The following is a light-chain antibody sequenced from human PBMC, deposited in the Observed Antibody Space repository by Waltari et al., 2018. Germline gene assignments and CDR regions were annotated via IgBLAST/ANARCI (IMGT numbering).Light chain of an antibody. CDR1: TRDVGRYNY. CDR3: SSYTSIKTPYVV. CDR2: EVT. J-gene: IGLJ2*01. Sequence: QSALTQPASVSGSPGQSITISCTGTTRDVGRYNYVSWYQCHPGKAPEPIIYEVTKRPPGCPDRFSGSKSGNTSSLSISGLQPEDEADYYCSSYTSIKTPYVVFGGGTKVTVL. V-gene: IGLV2-14*01.